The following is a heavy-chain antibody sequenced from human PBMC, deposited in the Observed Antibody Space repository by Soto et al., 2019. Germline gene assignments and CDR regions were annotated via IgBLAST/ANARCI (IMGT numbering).Heavy chain of an antibody. D-gene: IGHD2-8*02. CDR2: IDPSGGQT. CDR3: ARQIYDSYTGPDFQYYFDS. Sequence: GSLMIPCKVSGVIFASDYITRWVQKPAEGLLGMGRIDPSGGQTYYSPSLRGRVTISATKSITTVFLQWSSLRASDTAMYYCARQIYDSYTGPDFQYYFDSWGQGTQVTVSS. V-gene: IGHV5-10-1*01. J-gene: IGHJ4*02. CDR1: GVIFASDY.